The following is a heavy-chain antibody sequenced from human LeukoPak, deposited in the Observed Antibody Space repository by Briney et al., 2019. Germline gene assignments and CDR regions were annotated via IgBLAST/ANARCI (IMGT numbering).Heavy chain of an antibody. J-gene: IGHJ4*02. CDR3: ARGGGSSWYVY. D-gene: IGHD6-13*01. Sequence: GASVKVSCKASGGTFSSYAISWVRQAPGQGLEWMGSIIPILGIANYAQKFQGRVTITADKSTSTAYMELSSLRSEDTAVYYCARGGGSSWYVYWGQGTLVTVSS. CDR1: GGTFSSYA. CDR2: IIPILGIA. V-gene: IGHV1-69*04.